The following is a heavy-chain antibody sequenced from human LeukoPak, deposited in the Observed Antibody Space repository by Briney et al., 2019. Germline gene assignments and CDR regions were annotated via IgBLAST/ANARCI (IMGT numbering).Heavy chain of an antibody. Sequence: ASVKVSCKASGGTFSSYAISWVRQAPGQGLEWMGGIIPIFGTANYAQKFQGRVTITADESTSTAYMELSSLRSEDTAVYYCARFDLIRGRKFDYWGQGTLVTVSS. J-gene: IGHJ4*02. V-gene: IGHV1-69*13. CDR3: ARFDLIRGRKFDY. CDR1: GGTFSSYA. D-gene: IGHD2-8*01. CDR2: IIPIFGTA.